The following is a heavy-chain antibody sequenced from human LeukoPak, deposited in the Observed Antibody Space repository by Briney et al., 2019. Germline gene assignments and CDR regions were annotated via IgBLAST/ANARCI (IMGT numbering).Heavy chain of an antibody. J-gene: IGHJ6*03. CDR3: AGISSWYYMDV. Sequence: GGSLRLSCAASGFTFSSYAMTWVRQAPGKGLEWVSTFSGSGSSTYYADSVKGRFTISRDNAKKSLYLQMNSLRAEDTAVYYCAGISSWYYMDVWGKGTTVTVSS. CDR2: FSGSGSST. D-gene: IGHD6-13*01. CDR1: GFTFSSYA. V-gene: IGHV3-23*01.